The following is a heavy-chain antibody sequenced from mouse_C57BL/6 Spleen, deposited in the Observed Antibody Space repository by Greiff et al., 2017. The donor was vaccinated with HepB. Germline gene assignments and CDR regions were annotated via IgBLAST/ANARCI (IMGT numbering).Heavy chain of an antibody. Sequence: QVQLQQPGAELVKPGASVKMSCKASGYTFTSYWITCVKQRPGQGLEWIGDIYPGSGSTNYNEKFKSKATLTVDTSSSTAYMQLSSLTSEDSAVYYCAKRGIYSGNYFDYWGQGTTLTVSS. CDR1: GYTFTSYW. V-gene: IGHV1-55*01. CDR3: AKRGIYSGNYFDY. D-gene: IGHD2-1*01. CDR2: IYPGSGST. J-gene: IGHJ2*01.